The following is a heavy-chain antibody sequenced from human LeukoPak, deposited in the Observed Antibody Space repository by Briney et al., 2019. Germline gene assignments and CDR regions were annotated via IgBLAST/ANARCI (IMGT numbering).Heavy chain of an antibody. CDR1: GYTFTSYY. D-gene: IGHD4/OR15-4a*01. CDR2: INPSGGST. J-gene: IGHJ4*02. Sequence: ASVKVSCKASGYTFTSYYMHWVRQAPGQGLEWMGIINPSGGSTSYAQKFQGRVTMTRDMSTSTVYMELSSLRSEDTAVYYCARDWDDYGIVANGNDYWGQGTLVTVSS. CDR3: ARDWDDYGIVANGNDY. V-gene: IGHV1-46*01.